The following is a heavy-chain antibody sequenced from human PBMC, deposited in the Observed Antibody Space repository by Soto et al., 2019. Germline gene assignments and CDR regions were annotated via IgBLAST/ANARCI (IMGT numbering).Heavy chain of an antibody. CDR2: IHPSGST. V-gene: IGHV4-34*01. CDR1: GGSLSDYY. Sequence: QVQLQQWGAGLLKPSETLFLTCAVSGGSLSDYYWPWIRQSPGKGLEWIGEIHPSGSTNYNPSLRSRVTISVDTSKNQVSLKLTSLTAADTAVYYCARGRDEYKLGNVWGQGTTVTVSS. D-gene: IGHD1-1*01. CDR3: ARGRDEYKLGNV. J-gene: IGHJ6*02.